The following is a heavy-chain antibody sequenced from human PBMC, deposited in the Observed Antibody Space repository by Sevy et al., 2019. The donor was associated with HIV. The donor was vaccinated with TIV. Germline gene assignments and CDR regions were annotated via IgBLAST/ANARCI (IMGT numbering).Heavy chain of an antibody. J-gene: IGHJ3*02. CDR3: ARYTMIDDAFDI. V-gene: IGHV3-21*01. CDR2: ISSSSSYI. Sequence: GGSLRLSCAASGFTFSSYSMNWVRQAPGKGLEWVSSISSSSSYIYYADSVKGRFTISRDNAKNSLYLQMNSLRAEDTAVYYCARYTMIDDAFDIWGHGTMVTVSS. CDR1: GFTFSSYS. D-gene: IGHD3-22*01.